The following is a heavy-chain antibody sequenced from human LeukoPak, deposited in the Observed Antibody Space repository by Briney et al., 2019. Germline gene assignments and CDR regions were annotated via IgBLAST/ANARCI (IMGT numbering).Heavy chain of an antibody. V-gene: IGHV3-48*03. Sequence: GGSLRLSCAASGVTFSSYEMNWVRQGPGGGLGGVSYISSSGSTIYYADSVKGRFTISRDNAKNSLYLQMNSLRAEATAVYYCAELGITMIGGVWGKGTPVTISS. CDR3: AELGITMIGGV. J-gene: IGHJ6*04. CDR1: GVTFSSYE. CDR2: ISSSGSTI. D-gene: IGHD3-10*02.